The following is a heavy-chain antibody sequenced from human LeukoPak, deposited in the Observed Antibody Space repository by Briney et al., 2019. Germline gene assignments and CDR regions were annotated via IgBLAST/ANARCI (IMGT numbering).Heavy chain of an antibody. J-gene: IGHJ4*02. CDR2: IKQDGNEK. D-gene: IGHD6-6*01. Sequence: GGSLTLSCVASGFSLGSYWISCVRPAPRKWLGWVANIKQDGNEKYYGVSGRGRFTISRDNAKNSLCLQMNSLRAEDTAVYYCARVGGKYSSSGYWGQGTLVTVSS. V-gene: IGHV3-7*04. CDR1: GFSLGSYW. CDR3: ARVGGKYSSSGY.